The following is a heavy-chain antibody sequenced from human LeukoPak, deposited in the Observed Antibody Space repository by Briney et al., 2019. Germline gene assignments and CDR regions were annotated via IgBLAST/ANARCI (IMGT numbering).Heavy chain of an antibody. CDR2: ISSSSSTI. CDR3: ASLTYDYVWGSYRSIDY. J-gene: IGHJ4*02. CDR1: GFTFSSYS. Sequence: QSGGSLRLSCAASGFTFSSYSMTWVRRAPGKGLEWVSYISSSSSTIYYADSVKGRFTISRDNAKNSLYLQMNSLRDEGTAVYYCASLTYDYVWGSYRSIDYWGQGTLVTVSS. D-gene: IGHD3-16*01. V-gene: IGHV3-48*02.